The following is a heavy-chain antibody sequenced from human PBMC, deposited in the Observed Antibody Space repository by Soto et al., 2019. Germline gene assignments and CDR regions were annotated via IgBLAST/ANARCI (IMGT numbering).Heavy chain of an antibody. D-gene: IGHD3-3*01. V-gene: IGHV2-70*01. CDR1: GFSLSTSGMC. CDR2: IDWDDDK. CDR3: ARGTNYDFWSGYVFDY. J-gene: IGHJ4*02. Sequence: SGPTLVNPTQTLTLTCTVSGFSLSTSGMCVSWIRQPPGKALEWLALIDWDDDKYYSTSLKTRLTISKDTSKNQVVLTMTNMDPVDTATYYCARGTNYDFWSGYVFDYWGQGTLVTVSS.